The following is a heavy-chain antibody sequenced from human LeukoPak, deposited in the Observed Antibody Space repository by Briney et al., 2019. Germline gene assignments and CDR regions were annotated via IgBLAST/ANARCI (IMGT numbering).Heavy chain of an antibody. Sequence: PGGSLRLSCAASGFTFSSYAMHWVRQAPGKGLEWVAVISYDGSNKYYADSVKGRFTISRDNSKNTLYLQMNSLRAEDTAVYYCARASGSYPNWGQGTLVTVSS. V-gene: IGHV3-30-3*01. D-gene: IGHD1-26*01. J-gene: IGHJ4*02. CDR1: GFTFSSYA. CDR2: ISYDGSNK. CDR3: ARASGSYPN.